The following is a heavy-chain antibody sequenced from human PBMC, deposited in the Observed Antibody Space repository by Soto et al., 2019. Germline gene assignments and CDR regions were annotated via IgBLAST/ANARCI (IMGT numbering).Heavy chain of an antibody. CDR2: INHSGST. CDR3: ARREMATIKNYFDY. J-gene: IGHJ4*02. CDR1: GGSFSGYY. V-gene: IGHV4-34*01. Sequence: QVQLRQWGAGLLKPSETLSLTCAVYGGSFSGYYWSWIRQPPGKGLEWIGEINHSGSTNYNPSLKSRVTISVDTSKNQFSLKLSSVTAADTAVYYCARREMATIKNYFDYWGQGTLVTVSS. D-gene: IGHD5-12*01.